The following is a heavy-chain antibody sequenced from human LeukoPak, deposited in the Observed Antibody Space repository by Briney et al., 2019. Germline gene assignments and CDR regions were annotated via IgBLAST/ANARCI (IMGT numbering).Heavy chain of an antibody. V-gene: IGHV3-30*02. J-gene: IGHJ6*04. CDR2: VQYDGSET. CDR3: ATEQTPMDV. CDR1: DFIFRRYG. Sequence: AGSLRLSCAVPDFIFRRYGMHWVRQAPGKGLQWVSFVQYDGSETQYADFVQGRFTIYRDNSESTLYLQMNSLRVEDSATYYCATEQTPMDVWGRGTTVGVSS.